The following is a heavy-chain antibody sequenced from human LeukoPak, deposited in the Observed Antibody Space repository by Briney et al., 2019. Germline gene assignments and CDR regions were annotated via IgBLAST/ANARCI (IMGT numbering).Heavy chain of an antibody. CDR2: IYYSGST. D-gene: IGHD5-24*01. V-gene: IGHV4-59*01. CDR1: GGSISSYY. J-gene: IGHJ4*02. Sequence: PSETLSLTCTVSGGSISSYYWSWIRQPPGKGLEWIGYIYYSGSTNYSPSLKSRVTISVDTSKNQFSLKLSSVTAADTAVYYCARTLPDGYNDYWGQGTLVTVSS. CDR3: ARTLPDGYNDY.